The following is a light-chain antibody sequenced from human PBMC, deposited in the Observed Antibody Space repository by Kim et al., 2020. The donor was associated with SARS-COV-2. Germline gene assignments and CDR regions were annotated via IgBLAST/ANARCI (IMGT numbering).Light chain of an antibody. V-gene: IGKV3-11*01. Sequence: LAWYPGERANPACRAGQSVSSYVDWYQQKHGQAPRLLIYDASNRATGIPARFSGSGSGTDCTLTISSLEPEDFAVYYCQQRSNWRTFGQGTKLEI. CDR1: QSVSSY. CDR2: DAS. CDR3: QQRSNWRT. J-gene: IGKJ2*01.